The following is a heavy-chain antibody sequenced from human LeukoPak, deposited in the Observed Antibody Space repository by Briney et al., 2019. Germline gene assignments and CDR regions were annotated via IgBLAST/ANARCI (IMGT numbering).Heavy chain of an antibody. Sequence: GGSLRLSCAASGVTFSSYAMSWVRQAPGKGLEWVSAISGSGGSTYYADSVKGRFTISRDNSKNTLYLQMNSLRAEDTAVYYCANYCSGGSCYGGSLDYWGQGTLVTVSS. CDR2: ISGSGGST. CDR1: GVTFSSYA. CDR3: ANYCSGGSCYGGSLDY. J-gene: IGHJ4*02. D-gene: IGHD2-15*01. V-gene: IGHV3-23*01.